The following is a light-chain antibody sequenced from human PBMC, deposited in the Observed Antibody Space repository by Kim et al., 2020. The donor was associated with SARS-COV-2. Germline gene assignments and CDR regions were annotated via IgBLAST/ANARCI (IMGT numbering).Light chain of an antibody. CDR2: VAS. CDR3: QQSYSTPWT. CDR1: QSISRY. J-gene: IGKJ1*01. Sequence: ASVGDRVSITCRASQSISRYLKWYQQKAGKAPELLLYVASNLQSGVPSRFSGSGSGRDFTLTISSLQPEDFATYYCQQSYSTPWTFGQGTKVDIK. V-gene: IGKV1-39*01.